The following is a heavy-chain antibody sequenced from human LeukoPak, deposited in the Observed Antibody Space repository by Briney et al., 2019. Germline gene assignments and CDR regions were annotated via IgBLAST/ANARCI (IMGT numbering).Heavy chain of an antibody. V-gene: IGHV3-21*01. CDR1: GFTFSSYS. Sequence: PAGSLRLSCAASGFTFSSYSMNWVRQAPGKGLEWVSSITSSSSYIYYASSVKGRITISRDNAKNSLYLHMNSLRAEDTAVYYCAREPYYGDYRRGQGTLVSVSS. CDR2: ITSSSSYI. J-gene: IGHJ4*02. CDR3: AREPYYGDYR. D-gene: IGHD4-17*01.